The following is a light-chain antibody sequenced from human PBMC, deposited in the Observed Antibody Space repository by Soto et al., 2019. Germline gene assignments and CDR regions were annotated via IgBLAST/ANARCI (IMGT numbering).Light chain of an antibody. Sequence: QAVVTQPPSVSGAPGQRVTISCTGNSSNLGAGYDVHWCQQLPGAAPKLVIFGNRNRPSGVPERFSGSKSGTSASLAITGLQAEDEADYYCQAYDYSLTASVFGGGTKVTVL. J-gene: IGLJ3*02. CDR1: SSNLGAGYD. CDR3: QAYDYSLTASV. CDR2: GNR. V-gene: IGLV1-40*01.